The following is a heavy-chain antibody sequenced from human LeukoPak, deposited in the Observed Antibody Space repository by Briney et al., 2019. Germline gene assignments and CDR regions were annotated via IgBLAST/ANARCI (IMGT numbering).Heavy chain of an antibody. CDR2: INPNSGGT. J-gene: IGHJ4*02. CDR3: ARAPPTYYYGSGSLLLDY. D-gene: IGHD3-10*01. V-gene: IGHV1-2*02. CDR1: GYTFTGYY. Sequence: ASVKVSCKASGYTFTGYYMHWVRQAPGQGLEWMGWINPNSGGTNYAQKFQGRVTMTRDTSISTAYMELSRLRSDDTAVYYCARAPPTYYYGSGSLLLDYWGRGTLVTVSA.